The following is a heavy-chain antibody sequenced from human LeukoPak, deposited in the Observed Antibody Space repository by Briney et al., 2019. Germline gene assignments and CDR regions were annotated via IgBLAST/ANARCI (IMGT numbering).Heavy chain of an antibody. Sequence: GRSLRLSCAASGFTFSSYAMHWVRQAPGKGLEWVAVISYDGSNKYYADSVKGRFTISRDNSKNTLYLQMNSLRAEDTAVYYCANSQEEAPYGMDVWGQGTTVTVSS. J-gene: IGHJ6*02. CDR2: ISYDGSNK. CDR3: ANSQEEAPYGMDV. V-gene: IGHV3-30*04. CDR1: GFTFSSYA.